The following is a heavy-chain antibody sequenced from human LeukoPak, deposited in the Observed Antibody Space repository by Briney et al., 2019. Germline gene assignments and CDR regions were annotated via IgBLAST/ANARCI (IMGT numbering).Heavy chain of an antibody. D-gene: IGHD5-18*01. CDR3: AGARGYSYGLFDY. J-gene: IGHJ4*02. Sequence: SVKVSCKASGGTFSSYAISWVRQAPGQGLEWMGGIIPIFGTANYAQKFQGRVTITADESTSTAYMELSSLRSEDTAVYYCAGARGYSYGLFDYWGQGTLVTVSS. CDR1: GGTFSSYA. V-gene: IGHV1-69*13. CDR2: IIPIFGTA.